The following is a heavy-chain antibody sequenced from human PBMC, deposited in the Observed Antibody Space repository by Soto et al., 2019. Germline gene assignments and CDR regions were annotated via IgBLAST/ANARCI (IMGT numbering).Heavy chain of an antibody. CDR3: ARSSPCLDY. D-gene: IGHD3-10*02. CDR2: IYHGGST. Sequence: SETLSLTCAVSGGSIISSNWWSWVRQPPGKGLEWIGEIYHGGSTNYNPSLKSRVTISLDKSKNQFSLKLSSVTAADTAVYYCARSSPCLDYWGQGTLVTVSS. V-gene: IGHV4-4*02. J-gene: IGHJ4*02. CDR1: GGSIISSNW.